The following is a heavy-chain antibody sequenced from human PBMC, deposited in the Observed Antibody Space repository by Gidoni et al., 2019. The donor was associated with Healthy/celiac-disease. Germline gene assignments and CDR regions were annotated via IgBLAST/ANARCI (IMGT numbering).Heavy chain of an antibody. Sequence: EVQLVESGGGLVQPGRSLSLSCATSGFTFDDYAMHWVRQAPGKGLGWVSGISWNSGSIGYADSVKGRFTISRDNAKNSLYLQMNSLRAEDTALYYCAKDTGDCSGGSCYPDYWGQGTLVTVSS. J-gene: IGHJ4*02. CDR1: GFTFDDYA. CDR3: AKDTGDCSGGSCYPDY. CDR2: ISWNSGSI. V-gene: IGHV3-9*01. D-gene: IGHD2-15*01.